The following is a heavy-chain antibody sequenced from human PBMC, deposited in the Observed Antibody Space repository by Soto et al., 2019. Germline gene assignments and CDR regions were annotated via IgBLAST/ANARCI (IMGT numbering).Heavy chain of an antibody. CDR2: INRHGDST. J-gene: IGHJ5*02. CDR3: ARDHRWGYDYGDHGDS. Sequence: EVSLVESGGDVVRPGGSLRLSCAASGFGFDEYGMSWVRQGPGKGLEWVAGINRHGDSTGYADSVKGRFTISRDNAKKYLYLEMNGLRVEDTAFYYCARDHRWGYDYGDHGDSWGQGTLVTVSS. V-gene: IGHV3-20*04. CDR1: GFGFDEYG. D-gene: IGHD4-17*01.